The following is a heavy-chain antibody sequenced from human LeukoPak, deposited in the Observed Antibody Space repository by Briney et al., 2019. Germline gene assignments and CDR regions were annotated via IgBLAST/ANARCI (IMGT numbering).Heavy chain of an antibody. J-gene: IGHJ5*02. CDR1: GFTFSSYE. Sequence: GGSLRLSCAASGFTFSSYEMNWVRQAPGKGLEWVSYISSSGSPIYYADSVKGRFTISRDNAKNSLYLQMNSLRGEDTAIYYCARGRWFDPWGQGTLVTVSS. CDR2: ISSSGSPI. CDR3: ARGRWFDP. V-gene: IGHV3-48*03.